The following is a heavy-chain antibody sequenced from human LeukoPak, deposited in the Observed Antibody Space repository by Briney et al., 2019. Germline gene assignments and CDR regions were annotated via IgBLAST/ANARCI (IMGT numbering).Heavy chain of an antibody. J-gene: IGHJ4*02. CDR2: ISISSSTV. CDR3: ARVFWAGTAIEY. CDR1: GFPFNNYN. V-gene: IGHV3-48*01. Sequence: PGGSLRLSCAVSGFPFNNYNMIWARQAPGKGLEWVSYISISSSTVYYADSVKGRFTISRDNAKNSLYLRMNSLRAEDTAVYYCARVFWAGTAIEYWGQGTLVTVSS. D-gene: IGHD3/OR15-3a*01.